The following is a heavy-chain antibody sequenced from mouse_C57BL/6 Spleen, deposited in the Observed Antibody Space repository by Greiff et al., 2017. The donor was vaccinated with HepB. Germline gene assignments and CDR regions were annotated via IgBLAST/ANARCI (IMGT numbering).Heavy chain of an antibody. J-gene: IGHJ1*03. CDR2: IYPGSGST. V-gene: IGHV1-55*01. Sequence: VQLQQPGAELVKPGASVKMSCKASGYTFTSYWITWVKQRPGQGLEWIGDIYPGSGSTNYNEKFKSKATLTVDTSSSTAYMQVSSLTSEDSAVYYCARGATVVAHWYFDVWGTGTTVTVSS. CDR3: ARGATVVAHWYFDV. CDR1: GYTFTSYW. D-gene: IGHD1-1*01.